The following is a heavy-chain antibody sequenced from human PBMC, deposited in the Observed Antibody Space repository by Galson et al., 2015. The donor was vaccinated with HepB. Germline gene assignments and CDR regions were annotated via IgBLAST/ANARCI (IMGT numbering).Heavy chain of an antibody. V-gene: IGHV3-74*01. CDR3: ARESVGASRLGIGLRWFDS. Sequence: SLRLSCAASGFTFSSYWMHWVRQAPGKGLVWVSRINSDGSSTSYADSVKGRFTISRDNAKNTLYLQMNSLRAEDTTVYYCARESVGASRLGIGLRWFDSWGQGTLVTVSS. J-gene: IGHJ5*01. CDR2: INSDGSST. CDR1: GFTFSSYW. D-gene: IGHD1-26*01.